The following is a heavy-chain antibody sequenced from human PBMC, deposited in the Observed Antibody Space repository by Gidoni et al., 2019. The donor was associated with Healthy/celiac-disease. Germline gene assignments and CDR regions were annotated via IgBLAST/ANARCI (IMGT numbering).Heavy chain of an antibody. CDR3: ARVLGGAWIQPLYYFDY. Sequence: KGLEWIGYIYYSGSTNYNPSLKSRVTISVDTSKNQFSLKLSSVTAADTAVYYCARVLGGAWIQPLYYFDYWGQGTLVTVSS. V-gene: IGHV4-59*01. D-gene: IGHD5-18*01. CDR2: IYYSGST. J-gene: IGHJ4*02.